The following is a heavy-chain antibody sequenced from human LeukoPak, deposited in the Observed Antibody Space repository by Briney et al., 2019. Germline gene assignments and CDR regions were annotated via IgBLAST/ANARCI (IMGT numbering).Heavy chain of an antibody. CDR3: AREIFGSGSYPDL. Sequence: PGGSLRLSCAASGFAFNTYAMHWVRQAPGQGLEREALIWHDGSHKFYSNSVRGQFTISRDNSKNTVSLQMNNLRPEDTAVYYCAREIFGSGSYPDLWGQGTLVTVSS. V-gene: IGHV3-33*01. CDR1: GFAFNTYA. CDR2: IWHDGSHK. D-gene: IGHD3-10*01. J-gene: IGHJ5*02.